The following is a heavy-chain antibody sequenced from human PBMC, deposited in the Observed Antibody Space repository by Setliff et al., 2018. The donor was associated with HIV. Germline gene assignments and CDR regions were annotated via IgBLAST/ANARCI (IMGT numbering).Heavy chain of an antibody. D-gene: IGHD2-2*03. CDR2: IDPSGDLT. Sequence: GGSLRLSCAASGLTLSIYSMSWLRQAPGKGLDWVSVIDPSGDLTYYADSVKGRFTISRDNSKNVLSLQMNSLRAEDTAVYYCAKVDNGHCDSTSCRDFDYWGRGTLVTVSS. CDR3: AKVDNGHCDSTSCRDFDY. CDR1: GLTLSIYS. V-gene: IGHV3-23*01. J-gene: IGHJ4*02.